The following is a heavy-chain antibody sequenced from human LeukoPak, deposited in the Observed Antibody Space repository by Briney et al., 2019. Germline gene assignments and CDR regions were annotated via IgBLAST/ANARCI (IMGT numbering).Heavy chain of an antibody. CDR1: GYTFTSYY. Sequence: GASVKVSCKASGYTFTSYYMHWVRQAPGQGLEWMGIINPSGGSTSYAQKFQGRVTITTDESTSTAYMELSSLRSEDTAVYYCARESVSGSQIDYWGQGTLVTVSS. CDR2: INPSGGST. V-gene: IGHV1-46*01. J-gene: IGHJ4*02. D-gene: IGHD3-10*01. CDR3: ARESVSGSQIDY.